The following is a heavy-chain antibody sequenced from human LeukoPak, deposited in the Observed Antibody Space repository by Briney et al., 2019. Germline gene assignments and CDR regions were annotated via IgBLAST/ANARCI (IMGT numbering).Heavy chain of an antibody. CDR2: IKQDGSEK. CDR3: ARESGSGSYYSYYFDY. CDR1: GFTFSSYW. J-gene: IGHJ4*02. D-gene: IGHD3-10*01. Sequence: PGGSLRLSCAASGFTFSSYWMSWVRQAPGKGLEWVANIKQDGSEKYYVDSVKGRFTISRDNAKNSLYLQMNSLRAEDTAVYYCARESGSGSYYSYYFDYWGQGTLVTVSS. V-gene: IGHV3-7*01.